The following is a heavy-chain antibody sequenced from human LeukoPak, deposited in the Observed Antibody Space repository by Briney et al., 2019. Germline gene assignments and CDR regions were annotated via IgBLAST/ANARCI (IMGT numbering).Heavy chain of an antibody. CDR1: GFTFSSYA. CDR2: ISGSGGST. Sequence: GGSLRLSCAASGFTFSSYAMSWVRQAPGKGLEWVSAISGSGGSTYYADSVKGRFTISGDNSKNTLYLQMNSLRAEDTAVYYCANHPGIAVAGYFDYWGQGTLVTVSS. V-gene: IGHV3-23*01. CDR3: ANHPGIAVAGYFDY. D-gene: IGHD6-19*01. J-gene: IGHJ4*02.